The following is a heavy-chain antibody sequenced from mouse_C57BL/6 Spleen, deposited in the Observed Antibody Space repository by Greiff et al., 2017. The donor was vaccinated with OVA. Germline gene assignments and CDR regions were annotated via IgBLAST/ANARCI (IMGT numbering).Heavy chain of an antibody. CDR3: ARSGGSSGPWFAY. V-gene: IGHV1-69*01. CDR2: IDPSDSYT. Sequence: QVQLQQPGAELVMPGASVKLSCKASGYTFTSYWMHWVKQRPGQGLEWIGEIDPSDSYTNYNQKFKGKSTLTVDKSSSTAYMQLSSLTSEDSAVYYCARSGGSSGPWFAYWGQGTLVTLSA. D-gene: IGHD1-1*01. J-gene: IGHJ3*01. CDR1: GYTFTSYW.